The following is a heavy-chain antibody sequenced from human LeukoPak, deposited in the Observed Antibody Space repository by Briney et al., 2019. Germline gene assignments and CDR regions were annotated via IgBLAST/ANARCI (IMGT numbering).Heavy chain of an antibody. CDR2: IYYSGST. J-gene: IGHJ4*02. V-gene: IGHV4-59*01. CDR1: GGSISSYY. CDR3: AGSGYSSGWLLDY. D-gene: IGHD6-19*01. Sequence: SETLSLTCTVSGGSISSYYWSWIRQPPGKGLEWIGYIYYSGSTNYNPSLKSRVTISVDTSKNQFSLKLSSVTAADTAVYYCAGSGYSSGWLLDYWGQGTLVTVSS.